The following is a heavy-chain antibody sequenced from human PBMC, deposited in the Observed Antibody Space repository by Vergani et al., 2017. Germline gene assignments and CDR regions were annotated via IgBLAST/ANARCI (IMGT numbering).Heavy chain of an antibody. J-gene: IGHJ4*02. CDR3: AKDRDRYGSGSLGY. CDR1: GFTFSNYA. CDR2: IRYDGDNK. V-gene: IGHV3-30*02. D-gene: IGHD3-10*01. Sequence: QVQLVESGGGVVQPGGSLRLSCAASGFTFSNYAMHWVRQAPGRGLEWVTFIRYDGDNKYYADSVKGRFTLSRDNSKNTLYLQMNSLRAEDTAVYYCAKDRDRYGSGSLGYWGQGTLVTVSS.